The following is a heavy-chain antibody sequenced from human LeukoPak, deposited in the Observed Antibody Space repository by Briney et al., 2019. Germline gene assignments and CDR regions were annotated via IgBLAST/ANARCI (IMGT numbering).Heavy chain of an antibody. V-gene: IGHV4-59*01. Sequence: SSETLSLTCIVSGGSIGNYYWNWIRQPPVKGLEWIGYTSYSGNTIYNPSLKSRVTISIDPFKNQLSLKVTSVTAADTAVYYCARDHGYFGMDVWGQGTTVTISS. J-gene: IGHJ6*02. CDR1: GGSIGNYY. CDR2: TSYSGNT. CDR3: ARDHGYFGMDV.